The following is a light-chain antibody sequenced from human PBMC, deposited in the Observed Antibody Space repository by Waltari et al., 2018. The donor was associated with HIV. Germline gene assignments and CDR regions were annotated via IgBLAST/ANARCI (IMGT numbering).Light chain of an antibody. Sequence: EIVLTQSPDTLSLSAGQRATLSCRASQSLSSKFLAWYQQRPGQAPRLLISGTSDRATGIPDRFSGSGSGTDFTLTISRLDPEDSAVYHCQQYDKSLTFGQGTKLEI. CDR3: QQYDKSLT. J-gene: IGKJ2*01. CDR1: QSLSSKF. CDR2: GTS. V-gene: IGKV3-20*01.